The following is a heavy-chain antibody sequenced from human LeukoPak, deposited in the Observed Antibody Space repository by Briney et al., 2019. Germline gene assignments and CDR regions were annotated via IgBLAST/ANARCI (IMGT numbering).Heavy chain of an antibody. CDR2: ISSGGNYS. CDR1: GFTFSSYY. Sequence: GGSLRLSCAASGFTFSSYYMNWVRQAPGKGLEWVSSISSGGNYSYYADSVEGRLTISRDNDRNLVYLQMSSLRAEDTAVYYCARDTSSWYERDALDIWGQGTMVTVSS. CDR3: ARDTSSWYERDALDI. J-gene: IGHJ3*02. D-gene: IGHD6-13*01. V-gene: IGHV3-21*06.